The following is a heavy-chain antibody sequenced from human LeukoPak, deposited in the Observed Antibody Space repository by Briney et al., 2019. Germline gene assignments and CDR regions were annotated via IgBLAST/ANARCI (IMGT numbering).Heavy chain of an antibody. CDR1: RYTFTSYY. D-gene: IGHD3-22*01. Sequence: ASVKVSSKASRYTFTSYYMHWVRQAPGQGLEWMAIINPSGGSTSYAQKFQGRVTMTRDTSTSTVYMELSSLRSEDTAVYYCARDPPTSGYYNDAFDIWGQGTMVTVSS. J-gene: IGHJ3*02. CDR3: ARDPPTSGYYNDAFDI. V-gene: IGHV1-46*01. CDR2: INPSGGST.